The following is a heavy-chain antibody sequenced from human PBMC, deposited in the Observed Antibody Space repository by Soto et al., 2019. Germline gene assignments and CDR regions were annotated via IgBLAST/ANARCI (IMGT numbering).Heavy chain of an antibody. Sequence: EVQLLESGGGLVQPGGSLRLSCGASGFNFRLYPMAWVRQAPGKGLEWVSSISGSGGSTLYADSVKGRFTISRDNSKNTLYLQMDTLRAGDSAVYYCAKAHTFRFYYFTGGDYWGQGTLVTVSS. J-gene: IGHJ4*02. CDR1: GFNFRLYP. CDR3: AKAHTFRFYYFTGGDY. D-gene: IGHD3-22*01. V-gene: IGHV3-23*01. CDR2: ISGSGGST.